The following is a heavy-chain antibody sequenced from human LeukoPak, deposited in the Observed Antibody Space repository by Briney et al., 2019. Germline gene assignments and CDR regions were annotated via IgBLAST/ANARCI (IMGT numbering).Heavy chain of an antibody. Sequence: GGSLRLSCAASGFTFSSYEMNWVRQAPGKGLEWVSYISSSGSTIYYADSVKGRFTISRDNAKNSLYLQMNSLRAEDTAVYYCARDPVGATGDSFDLWGQGTMVSVSS. J-gene: IGHJ3*01. V-gene: IGHV3-48*03. D-gene: IGHD1-26*01. CDR2: ISSSGSTI. CDR1: GFTFSSYE. CDR3: ARDPVGATGDSFDL.